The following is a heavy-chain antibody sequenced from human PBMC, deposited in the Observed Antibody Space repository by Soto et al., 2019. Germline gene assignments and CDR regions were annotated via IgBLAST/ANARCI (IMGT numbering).Heavy chain of an antibody. CDR1: GFTFSSYA. J-gene: IGHJ5*02. V-gene: IGHV3-23*01. Sequence: VGSLRLSCAASGFTFSSYAMSWVRQAPGKGLEWVSAISGSGGSTYYADSVKGRFTISRDNSKNTLYLQMNSLRAEDTAVYYCAKDGNPIPYLTGYYRLGWFDPWGQGTLVTVSS. CDR3: AKDGNPIPYLTGYYRLGWFDP. CDR2: ISGSGGST. D-gene: IGHD3-9*01.